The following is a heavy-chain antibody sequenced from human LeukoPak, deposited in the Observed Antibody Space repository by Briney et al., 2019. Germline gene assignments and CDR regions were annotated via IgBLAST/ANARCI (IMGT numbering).Heavy chain of an antibody. D-gene: IGHD3-22*01. CDR2: IIPIFGTA. CDR3: AREGYYWYDSSGYYAIDY. V-gene: IGHV1-69*01. J-gene: IGHJ4*02. CDR1: GGTFSSYA. Sequence: SVKVSCKASGGTFSSYAISWVRQAPGQGLEWMGGIIPIFGTANYAQKFQGRVTITADESTSTAYMELSSLRSEDTAVYYCAREGYYWYDSSGYYAIDYWGQGTLVTVSS.